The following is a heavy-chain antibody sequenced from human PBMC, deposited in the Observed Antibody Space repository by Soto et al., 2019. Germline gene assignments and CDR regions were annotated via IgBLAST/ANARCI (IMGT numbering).Heavy chain of an antibody. CDR1: GYSCSDYF. CDR3: ARIKWGLNYYNGMAV. V-gene: IGHV1-2*02. D-gene: IGHD1-26*01. J-gene: IGHJ6*04. Sequence: QVQLVQSGAEVKKSGSSVKVSCKPSGYSCSDYFIQWVRQAPGQGLEWVAWINPKTAATNYAKKFQGRVSLTWDTSSPTAYMELTRLRTDDTAVYYCARIKWGLNYYNGMAVWGKGTTVIVSS. CDR2: INPKTAAT.